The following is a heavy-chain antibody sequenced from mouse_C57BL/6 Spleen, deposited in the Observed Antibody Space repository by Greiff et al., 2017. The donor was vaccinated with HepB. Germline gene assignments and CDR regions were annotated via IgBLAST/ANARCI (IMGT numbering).Heavy chain of an antibody. Sequence: VQLQQSGPELVKPGASVKISCKASGYSFTSYYIHWVKQRPGQGLEWIGWIYPGSGNTKYNEKFKGKATLTADTSSSTAYIQLSSLTSKDSAVYYCARDLYWYFDVWGTGTTVTVSS. CDR1: GYSFTSYY. J-gene: IGHJ1*03. V-gene: IGHV1-66*01. CDR3: ARDLYWYFDV. CDR2: IYPGSGNT.